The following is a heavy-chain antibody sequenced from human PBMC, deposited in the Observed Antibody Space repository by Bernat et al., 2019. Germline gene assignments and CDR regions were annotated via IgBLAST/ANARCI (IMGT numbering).Heavy chain of an antibody. CDR3: ARVGRVADIDY. CDR2: ISSGGTTI. Sequence: VQLVESGGGLIQPGGSLRLSCAASGFTFSTYEMNWVRQAPGKGLEWVSYISSGGTTIYYADSVKGRFTVSRDNARNSLYLQMNSLRAEDTAVYYCARVGRVADIDYWGQGTLVTVSS. CDR1: GFTFSTYE. J-gene: IGHJ4*02. V-gene: IGHV3-48*03. D-gene: IGHD6-19*01.